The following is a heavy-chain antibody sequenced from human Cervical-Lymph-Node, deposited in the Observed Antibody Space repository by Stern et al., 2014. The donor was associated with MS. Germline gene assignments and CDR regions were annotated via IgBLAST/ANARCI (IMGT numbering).Heavy chain of an antibody. J-gene: IGHJ4*02. CDR1: GGSISTVGYY. CDR2: SYHSGST. D-gene: IGHD3-16*01. CDR3: ARSDRLWGSFDY. V-gene: IGHV4-31*03. Sequence: QVQLGQSGPGLVKPSQTLSLTCTVSGGSISTVGYYWTWIRQHPGKGLEWIGYSYHSGSTYYNPSLKSRASISVDTSKNQFSLNVTSVTAADTALYYCARSDRLWGSFDYWGQGTLVTVSS.